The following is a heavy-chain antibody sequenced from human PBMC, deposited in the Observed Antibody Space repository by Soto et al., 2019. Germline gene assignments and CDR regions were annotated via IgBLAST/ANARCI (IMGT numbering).Heavy chain of an antibody. V-gene: IGHV3-30*18. D-gene: IGHD6-19*01. Sequence: QVQLVESGGGVVQPGRSLRLSCAASGFTFSSYGMHWVRQAPGKGLEWVAVISYDGSNKYYADSVKGRFTISRDNSKNTLYLQMNSLRAEDTAVYYCAKEGSSGWYPLIDYWGQGTLVTVSS. CDR2: ISYDGSNK. CDR1: GFTFSSYG. CDR3: AKEGSSGWYPLIDY. J-gene: IGHJ4*02.